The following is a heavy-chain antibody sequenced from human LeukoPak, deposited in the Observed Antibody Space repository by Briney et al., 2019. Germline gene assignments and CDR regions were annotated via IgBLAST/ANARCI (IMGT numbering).Heavy chain of an antibody. Sequence: PGGSLRLSCAASGFTFSSYWMSWVRQAPGKGLAWVANIKQDGSEKYYVDSVKGRFTISRDNAKNSLYLQMNSLGAEDTAVYYCAREAYNWNIDVFDIWGQGTMVTVSS. V-gene: IGHV3-7*01. CDR2: IKQDGSEK. CDR3: AREAYNWNIDVFDI. J-gene: IGHJ3*02. CDR1: GFTFSSYW. D-gene: IGHD1/OR15-1a*01.